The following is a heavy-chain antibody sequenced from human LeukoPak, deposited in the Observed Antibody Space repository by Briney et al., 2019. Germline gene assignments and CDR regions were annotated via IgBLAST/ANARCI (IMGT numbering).Heavy chain of an antibody. V-gene: IGHV3-23*01. Sequence: PGGSLRLSCSASGFTFSSYAMSWVRQAPGKGLEWVSAISGSGGSTYYADSVKGRFTISRDNSKNTLYLQMNSLRAEDTAVYYCATRGYSSSFVWGQGTLVTVSS. CDR2: ISGSGGST. CDR1: GFTFSSYA. J-gene: IGHJ4*02. CDR3: ATRGYSSSFV. D-gene: IGHD6-13*01.